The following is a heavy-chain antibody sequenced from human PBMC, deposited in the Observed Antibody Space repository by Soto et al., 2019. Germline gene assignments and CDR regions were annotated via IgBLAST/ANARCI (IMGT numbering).Heavy chain of an antibody. D-gene: IGHD3-10*01. Sequence: SETLSLTCTVSGGSISSGGYYWSRIRQHPGKGLEWIGYIYYGGSTYYNPSLKSRVTISVDTSKNQFSLKLSSVTAADTAVYYCAGFRVREVIGYYYYYGMDVWGQGTTVTVSS. CDR2: IYYGGST. CDR1: GGSISSGGYY. V-gene: IGHV4-31*03. J-gene: IGHJ6*02. CDR3: AGFRVREVIGYYYYYGMDV.